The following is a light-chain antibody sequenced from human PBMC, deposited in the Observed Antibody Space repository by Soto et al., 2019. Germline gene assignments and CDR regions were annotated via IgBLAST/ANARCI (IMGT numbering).Light chain of an antibody. CDR2: GAS. J-gene: IGKJ1*01. CDR3: QQYNNWPWT. Sequence: EIVMTQSPATLSVSPGERATLSCRASQSVSSNLAWYQQKPGQAPRLLIYGASTRATGIPATFSGRGYGTEFTLTISSLQSEDFAVYYCQQYNNWPWTFGQGTKVEIK. CDR1: QSVSSN. V-gene: IGKV3-15*01.